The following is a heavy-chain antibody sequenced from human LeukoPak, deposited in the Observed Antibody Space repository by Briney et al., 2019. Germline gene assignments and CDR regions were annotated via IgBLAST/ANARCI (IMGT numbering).Heavy chain of an antibody. CDR2: IRYDGSNK. V-gene: IGHV3-30*02. J-gene: IGHJ6*03. Sequence: GGSLRLSCAASGFTFSSYGMHWVRQAPGKGLEWVAFIRYDGSNKHYADSVKGRFTISRDNSKNTLYLQMNSLRAEDTAVYYCAKDRSSYYYYYMDVWGKGTTVTISS. CDR1: GFTFSSYG. CDR3: AKDRSSYYYYYMDV.